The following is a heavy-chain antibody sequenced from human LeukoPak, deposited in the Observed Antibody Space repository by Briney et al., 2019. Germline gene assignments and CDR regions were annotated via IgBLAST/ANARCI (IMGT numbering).Heavy chain of an antibody. CDR2: LDPEDGET. J-gene: IGHJ4*02. CDR3: ARDAGSGSYS. Sequence: GASVKVSCKVSGYTLTELSMHWVRQAPGKGLEWMGGLDPEDGETIYAQKFQGRVTITADKSTSTAYMELSSLRSEDTAVYYCARDAGSGSYSWGQGTLVTVSS. D-gene: IGHD1-26*01. CDR1: GYTLTELS. V-gene: IGHV1-24*01.